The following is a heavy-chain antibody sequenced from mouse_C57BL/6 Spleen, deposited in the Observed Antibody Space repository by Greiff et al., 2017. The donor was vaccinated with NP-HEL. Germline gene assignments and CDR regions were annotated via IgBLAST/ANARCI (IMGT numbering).Heavy chain of an antibody. D-gene: IGHD2-5*01. V-gene: IGHV2-6*03. J-gene: IGHJ4*01. Sequence: VQLQQSGPGLVAPSQSLSITCTVSGFSLTSYGVHWVRQPPGKGLEWLVVIWSDGSTTYNSALKSRLSISKDNSKSQVFLKMNSLQTDDTAMYYCARAYYSNYVRAMDYWGQGTSVTVSS. CDR3: ARAYYSNYVRAMDY. CDR1: GFSLTSYG. CDR2: IWSDGST.